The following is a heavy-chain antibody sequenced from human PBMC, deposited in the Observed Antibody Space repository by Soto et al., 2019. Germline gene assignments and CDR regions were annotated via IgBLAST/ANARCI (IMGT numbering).Heavy chain of an antibody. Sequence: SETLSLTCTVSGGSISSSSYYWGWIRQPPGKGLELIGSIFYTGSTYYNPSLKSRVSISVDTSKNQFSLNLSSVTAADTAVFYCARLAARAWFDPWGQGTLVTVAS. D-gene: IGHD6-6*01. CDR2: IFYTGST. J-gene: IGHJ5*02. CDR3: ARLAARAWFDP. CDR1: GGSISSSSYY. V-gene: IGHV4-39*01.